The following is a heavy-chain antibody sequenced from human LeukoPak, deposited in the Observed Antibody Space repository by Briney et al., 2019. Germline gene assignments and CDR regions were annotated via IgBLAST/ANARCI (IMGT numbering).Heavy chain of an antibody. J-gene: IGHJ3*02. CDR3: AGKRGVGVDRNAFDI. Sequence: ASVKVSCKASGYTFSDYYMHWVRQAPAQGVEWMGWISPNSVEKVYAQKFQGRVTMTRDTSISTAYMELSRLRSDDTAVYCCAGKRGVGVDRNAFDIWGQGTVVTVSS. CDR1: GYTFSDYY. CDR2: ISPNSVEK. V-gene: IGHV1-2*02. D-gene: IGHD3-3*01.